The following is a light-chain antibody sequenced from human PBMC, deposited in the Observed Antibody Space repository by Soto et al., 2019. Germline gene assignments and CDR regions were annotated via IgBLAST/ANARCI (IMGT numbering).Light chain of an antibody. Sequence: SYELTQPPSVSVSPGQTASITCSGDKLGDKYACWYQQEPGQSPVLVIYQDGKRPSGIPERFSGSNSGNTATLTISGTQAMDEADYYCQAWDSSTGVFGTGTKLTVL. CDR2: QDG. J-gene: IGLJ1*01. CDR1: KLGDKY. CDR3: QAWDSSTGV. V-gene: IGLV3-1*01.